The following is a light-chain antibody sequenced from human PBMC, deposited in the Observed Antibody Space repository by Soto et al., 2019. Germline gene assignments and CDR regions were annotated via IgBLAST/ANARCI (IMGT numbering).Light chain of an antibody. CDR1: SSDVGSYNH. CDR3: SSFSSSSTFA. CDR2: DVN. Sequence: QSALTQPASVSGSPGQSITISCTGTSSDVGSYNHVSWYQQHPGEAPKLLIYDVNNRPSGVSNRFSGSESGNTASLTISGLQADDEADYYCSSFSSSSTFAFGGGTKLTV. V-gene: IGLV2-14*03. J-gene: IGLJ2*01.